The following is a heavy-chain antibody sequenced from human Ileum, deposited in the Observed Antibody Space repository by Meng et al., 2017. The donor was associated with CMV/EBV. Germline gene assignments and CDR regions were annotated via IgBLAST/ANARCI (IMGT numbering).Heavy chain of an antibody. CDR2: MNPNSGNT. CDR1: GYTFTSYD. J-gene: IGHJ4*02. CDR3: ARGSFAAYYYDSSGCTIDY. D-gene: IGHD3-22*01. Sequence: ASVKVSCKASGYTFTSYDINWVRQATGQGLEWMGWMNPNSGNTGYAKKFQGRVTMTRNTSISTAYMELSSLRSEDTAVYYCARGSFAAYYYDSSGCTIDYWGQGTLVTVSS. V-gene: IGHV1-8*01.